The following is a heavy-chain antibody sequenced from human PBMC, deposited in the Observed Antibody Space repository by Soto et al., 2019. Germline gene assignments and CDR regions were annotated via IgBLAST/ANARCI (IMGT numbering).Heavy chain of an antibody. Sequence: VQLVQSGAEAKKPGASVTVSCQASGYTFTSYDINWVRQATGQGLEWMGWMTPSSGNTGYAQKFQGRVTLTRSTSIRTAYLELSSLRSDDTAVYYCTRGDFWGQGTLVTVSS. CDR2: MTPSSGNT. CDR1: GYTFTSYD. V-gene: IGHV1-8*01. CDR3: TRGDF. J-gene: IGHJ4*02.